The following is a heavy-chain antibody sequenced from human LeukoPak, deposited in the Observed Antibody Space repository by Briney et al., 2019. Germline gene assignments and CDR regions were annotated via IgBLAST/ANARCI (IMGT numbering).Heavy chain of an antibody. J-gene: IGHJ4*02. Sequence: PGGSLRLSCAASGFTFSTYAMHWVRQAPGKGLEWVAVLSYDGINKYYADSVKGRFTISRDNSKNTLYLQMNSLRAEDTAVYYCAKRSDYGGNWNHFDYWGQGTLVTVSS. D-gene: IGHD4-23*01. CDR3: AKRSDYGGNWNHFDY. CDR1: GFTFSTYA. V-gene: IGHV3-30-3*02. CDR2: LSYDGINK.